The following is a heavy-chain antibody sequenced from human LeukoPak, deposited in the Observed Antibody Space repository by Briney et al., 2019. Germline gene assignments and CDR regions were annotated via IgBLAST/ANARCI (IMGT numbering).Heavy chain of an antibody. J-gene: IGHJ4*02. CDR1: GYTFTSYY. CDR2: INPSGGST. Sequence: ASVKVSCKASGYTFTSYYMHWVRQAPGQGLEWMGIINPSGGSTSYAQKFQGRVTMTRDTSTSTVYMELSSLRSEDTAMYYCARRANYYDSSGYYLDYWGQGTLVTVSS. D-gene: IGHD3-22*01. CDR3: ARRANYYDSSGYYLDY. V-gene: IGHV1-46*01.